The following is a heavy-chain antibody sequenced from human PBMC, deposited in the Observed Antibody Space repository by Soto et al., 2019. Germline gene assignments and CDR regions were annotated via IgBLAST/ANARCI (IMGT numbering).Heavy chain of an antibody. CDR3: GRGLPVAKGGFDP. J-gene: IGHJ5*02. Sequence: GGSLRLSCAASGFTVSNTYMTWVRQPPGKGLECVSVIYTAGGTNYADSVKGRFIISRDNSKNTLYLQMNSLRAEDTAVYCCGRGLPVAKGGFDPWGQGTLVTVS. V-gene: IGHV3-53*01. CDR1: GFTVSNTY. D-gene: IGHD2-2*01. CDR2: IYTAGGT.